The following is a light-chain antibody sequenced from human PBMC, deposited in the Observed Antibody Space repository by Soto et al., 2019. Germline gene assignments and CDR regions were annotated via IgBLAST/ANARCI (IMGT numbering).Light chain of an antibody. V-gene: IGKV3-20*01. CDR1: QSVSSSY. J-gene: IGKJ3*01. CDR2: GAS. Sequence: EIVLTQSPGTLSLSPGERATLSCRASQSVSSSYLAWYQQKPGQAPRLLSYGASSRATGIPDRFSGSGSGTDFTLTISRLEPEDSAVYYCQQYGSSPLFTFGPGTKVDIK. CDR3: QQYGSSPLFT.